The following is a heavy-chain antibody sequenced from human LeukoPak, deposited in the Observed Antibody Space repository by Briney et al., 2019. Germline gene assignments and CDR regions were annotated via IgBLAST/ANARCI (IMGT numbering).Heavy chain of an antibody. V-gene: IGHV3-74*01. CDR2: INGDGSDP. CDR3: ARASSSSSGFDY. D-gene: IGHD6-6*01. Sequence: GGSLRLSCEASGFTFSTSWMYWVRQAPGKGLEWVSRINGDGSDPIYADFVKGRFTISRDNAKSTLYLEMKNLRAEDTAVYYCARASSSSSGFDYWGQGTLVTVSS. CDR1: GFTFSTSW. J-gene: IGHJ4*02.